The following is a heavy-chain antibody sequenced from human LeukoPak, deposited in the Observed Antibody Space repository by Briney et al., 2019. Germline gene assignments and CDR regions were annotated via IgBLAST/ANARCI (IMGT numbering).Heavy chain of an antibody. D-gene: IGHD2-2*01. J-gene: IGHJ4*02. Sequence: GGFLRVSCAASGLTFKGFYMSWLRQAQGKGLEWVSYISSSGSTIYYADSVKGRFTISRDNAKNSLYLQMNSLRAEDTAVYYCARGRCSSTSCFFDYWGQGTLVTVSS. CDR3: ARGRCSSTSCFFDY. CDR1: GLTFKGFY. CDR2: ISSSGSTI. V-gene: IGHV3-11*04.